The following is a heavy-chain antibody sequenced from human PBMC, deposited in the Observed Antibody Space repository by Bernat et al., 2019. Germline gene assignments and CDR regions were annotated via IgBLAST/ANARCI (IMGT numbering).Heavy chain of an antibody. CDR2: IKSKTDGGTT. CDR1: GFTFSNAW. V-gene: IGHV3-15*01. Sequence: EVQLVESGGGLVKPGGSLRLSCAASGFTFSNAWMSWVRQAPGKGLEWVGRIKSKTDGGTTDYAAPVKGRFTISRDDSKNTLYLQMNSLKTEDTAMYYCTTGDIAVAGNWDAFDIWGQGTMVTVSS. J-gene: IGHJ3*02. CDR3: TTGDIAVAGNWDAFDI. D-gene: IGHD6-19*01.